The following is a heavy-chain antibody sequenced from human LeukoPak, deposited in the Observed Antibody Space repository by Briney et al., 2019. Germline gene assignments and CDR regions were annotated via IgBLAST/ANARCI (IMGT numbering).Heavy chain of an antibody. D-gene: IGHD6-19*01. Sequence: GGSLRLSCAASRFTFSNYAMTWVRQAPGKGLEWVSTISGSGGSTYYADSVKGRFTISRDNSKNTLYLQMNSLRAEDTAVYYCAKDSVFDSSGWYAAFDYWGQGTLVTVSS. CDR3: AKDSVFDSSGWYAAFDY. V-gene: IGHV3-23*01. CDR1: RFTFSNYA. CDR2: ISGSGGST. J-gene: IGHJ4*02.